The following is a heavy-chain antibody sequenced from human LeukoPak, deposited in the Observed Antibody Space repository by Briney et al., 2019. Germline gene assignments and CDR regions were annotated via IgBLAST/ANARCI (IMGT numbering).Heavy chain of an antibody. Sequence: WASVKVSCKASGYTFTSYDINWVRQATGQGLEWMGWMNPNSGNTGYAQKFQGRVTITRNTSISTAYMELSSLRSEDTAVYYCARSERSNPYSSSWYRIIDYWGQGTLVTVSS. CDR1: GYTFTSYD. V-gene: IGHV1-8*03. J-gene: IGHJ4*02. CDR3: ARSERSNPYSSSWYRIIDY. CDR2: MNPNSGNT. D-gene: IGHD6-13*01.